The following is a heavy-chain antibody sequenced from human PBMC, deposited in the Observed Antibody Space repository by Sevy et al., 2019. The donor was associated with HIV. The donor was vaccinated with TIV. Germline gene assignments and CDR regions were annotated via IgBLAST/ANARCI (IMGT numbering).Heavy chain of an antibody. CDR2: ISSSGTTL. D-gene: IGHD5-18*01. J-gene: IGHJ4*02. V-gene: IGHV3-11*01. Sequence: GGSLRLSCAASGLTFSDYYMIWIRQAPGKGLEWLSYISSSGTTLYSADSVKGRFAISRDNAKNSLYLQMNSLRAEDTAVYFCVGRRYSYTYSWSYHFDYWGQGALVTVSS. CDR3: VGRRYSYTYSWSYHFDY. CDR1: GLTFSDYY.